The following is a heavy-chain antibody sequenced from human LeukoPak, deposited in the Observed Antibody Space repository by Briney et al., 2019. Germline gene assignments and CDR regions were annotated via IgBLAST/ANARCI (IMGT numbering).Heavy chain of an antibody. CDR1: GGSISSGDYY. Sequence: SQTLSLTCTVSGGSISSGDYYWSWIRQPPGKGLEWIGYMYHGGSTYYNPSLESRLTISVDRSKNQFSLKLSFVTAADTAVYYCASTNDFGDYVGAWGQGTLVTVSS. J-gene: IGHJ5*02. CDR3: ASTNDFGDYVGA. V-gene: IGHV4-30-4*01. D-gene: IGHD4-17*01. CDR2: MYHGGST.